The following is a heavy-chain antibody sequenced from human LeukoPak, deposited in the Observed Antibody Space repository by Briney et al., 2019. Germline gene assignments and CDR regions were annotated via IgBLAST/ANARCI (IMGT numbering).Heavy chain of an antibody. J-gene: IGHJ6*02. CDR3: ARVGYDILTGYSPYYYYGMDV. D-gene: IGHD3-9*01. CDR1: GGSISSYY. Sequence: SETLSLTCTVSGGSISSYYWSWLRQPPGKGLEWIGYIYYSGSTNYNPSLKSRVTISVDTSKNQSSLKLSSVTAADTAVYYCARVGYDILTGYSPYYYYGMDVWGQGTTVTVPS. CDR2: IYYSGST. V-gene: IGHV4-59*01.